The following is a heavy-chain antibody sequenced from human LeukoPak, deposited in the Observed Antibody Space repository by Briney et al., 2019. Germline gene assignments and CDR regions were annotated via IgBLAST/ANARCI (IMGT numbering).Heavy chain of an antibody. Sequence: ASVKVSCKASGGTFSSYAISWVRQAPGQGLEWMGGIIPIFGTANYAQKFQGRVTITADESTSTAYMELSSLRSEDTAVYYCARTGYSSSSDIDYYYYMDVWGKGTTVTVSS. D-gene: IGHD6-6*01. J-gene: IGHJ6*03. CDR3: ARTGYSSSSDIDYYYYMDV. CDR2: IIPIFGTA. V-gene: IGHV1-69*13. CDR1: GGTFSSYA.